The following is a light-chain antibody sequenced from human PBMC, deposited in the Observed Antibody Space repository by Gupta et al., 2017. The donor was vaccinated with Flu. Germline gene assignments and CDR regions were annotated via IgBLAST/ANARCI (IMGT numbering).Light chain of an antibody. CDR2: DDN. CDR3: QVWDSSSDHQV. V-gene: IGLV3-21*02. J-gene: IGLJ3*02. Sequence: GQTARITGGGTHINSKRVHWYQQKPGQAPVLVVYDDNDRPSGIPERISGSNSGNTATLTISRVEAGDEADYYCQVWDSSSDHQVFGGGTKLTVL. CDR1: HINSKR.